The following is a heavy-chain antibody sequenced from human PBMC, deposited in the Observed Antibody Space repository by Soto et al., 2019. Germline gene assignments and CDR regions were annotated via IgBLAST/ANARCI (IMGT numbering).Heavy chain of an antibody. CDR3: ARRCGASFDY. CDR2: IYYSGST. V-gene: IGHV4-59*01. Sequence: SETLSLTCTVSGGSISSYYWSWLRQPPGKGLEWIGYIYYSGSTNYNPSLKSRVTISVDTSKNQFSLKLSSVTAADTAVYYCARRCGASFDYWGQGTLVTVSS. J-gene: IGHJ4*02. D-gene: IGHD4-17*01. CDR1: GGSISSYY.